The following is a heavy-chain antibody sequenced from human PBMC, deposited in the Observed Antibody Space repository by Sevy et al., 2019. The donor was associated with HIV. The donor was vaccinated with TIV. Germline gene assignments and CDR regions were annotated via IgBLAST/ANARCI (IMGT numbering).Heavy chain of an antibody. Sequence: GGFLRLSCAASGFTFYNYAMNWVRQAPGKGLEWVSTIFRSGETTYYADSVKARFTISRDNSKNTLYLQMNSLRTEDTALYYCAGARYDSSGPFDAFDIWGQGTMVTVSS. D-gene: IGHD3-22*01. CDR1: GFTFYNYA. J-gene: IGHJ3*02. V-gene: IGHV3-23*01. CDR3: AGARYDSSGPFDAFDI. CDR2: IFRSGETT.